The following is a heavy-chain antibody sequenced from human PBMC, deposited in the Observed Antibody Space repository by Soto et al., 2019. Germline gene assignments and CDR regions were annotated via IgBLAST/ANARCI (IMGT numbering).Heavy chain of an antibody. J-gene: IGHJ4*02. CDR1: GFTFSNYG. CDR3: VRGRTEPIPTLHLFDS. V-gene: IGHV3-33*01. Sequence: QVQLVESWGGVVQPGTSLTLSCTASGFTFSNYGMHWVRQAPGKGLEWVAITWSDGIKKYYGDSVKGRFTISRDNSKNTLFLQMNGLRDDDTAVYYCVRGRTEPIPTLHLFDSWGQGTLVTVSS. D-gene: IGHD2-2*01. CDR2: TWSDGIKK.